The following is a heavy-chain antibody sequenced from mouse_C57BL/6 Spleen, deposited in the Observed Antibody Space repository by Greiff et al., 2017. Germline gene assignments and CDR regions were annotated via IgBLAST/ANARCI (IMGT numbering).Heavy chain of an antibody. D-gene: IGHD1-1*01. CDR1: GYSITSDY. V-gene: IGHV3-8*01. CDR2: ISYSGST. Sequence: VQLKESGPGLAKPSQTLSLTCSATGYSITSDYWNWIRKFPGNKLEYMGYISYSGSTYNNPSHNSRNSTTRDTSKNQYYLQLNSVTTEDTATYYCARWPYYYGNSYVYFAYWGQGTTLTVSS. J-gene: IGHJ2*01. CDR3: ARWPYYYGNSYVYFAY.